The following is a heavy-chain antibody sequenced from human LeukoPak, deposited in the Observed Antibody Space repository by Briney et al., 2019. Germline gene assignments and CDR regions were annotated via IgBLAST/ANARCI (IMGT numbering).Heavy chain of an antibody. Sequence: GGSLRLSCAASGFTFIIYEMNWVRQAPGEGLEWVSYISSSRSNTIYYADSVKGRFTISRDNDKNSLYLQMNSLRIEDTALYYCAKDRGYEVVFDPWGQGTLVAVSS. CDR1: GFTFIIYE. D-gene: IGHD5-12*01. V-gene: IGHV3-48*03. CDR3: AKDRGYEVVFDP. CDR2: ISSSRSNTI. J-gene: IGHJ5*02.